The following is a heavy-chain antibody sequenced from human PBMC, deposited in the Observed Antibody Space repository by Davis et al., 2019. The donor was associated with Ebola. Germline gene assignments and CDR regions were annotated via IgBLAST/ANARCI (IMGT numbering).Heavy chain of an antibody. D-gene: IGHD6-13*01. CDR2: INHSGST. Sequence: SETLPLTCAVYGGSFSGYYWSWIRQPPGKGLEWIGEINHSGSTNYNPSLKSRVTISVDTSKNQFSLKLSSVTAADTAVYYCARTRIAAAGRFFYYYGMDVWGQGTTVTVSS. V-gene: IGHV4-34*01. CDR3: ARTRIAAAGRFFYYYGMDV. J-gene: IGHJ6*02. CDR1: GGSFSGYY.